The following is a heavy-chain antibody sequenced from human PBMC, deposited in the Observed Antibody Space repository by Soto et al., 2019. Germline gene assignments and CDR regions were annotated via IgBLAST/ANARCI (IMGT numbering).Heavy chain of an antibody. CDR2: INPSGGST. J-gene: IGHJ6*02. CDR3: ARERSGNGMDV. Sequence: ASVKVSCKASGYTFTGLYMHWVRQAPGQGLEWMGIINPSGGSTSYAQKFQGRVTMTRDTSTSTVYMELSSLRSEDTAVYYCARERSGNGMDVWGQGTTVTVSS. V-gene: IGHV1-46*01. CDR1: GYTFTGLY.